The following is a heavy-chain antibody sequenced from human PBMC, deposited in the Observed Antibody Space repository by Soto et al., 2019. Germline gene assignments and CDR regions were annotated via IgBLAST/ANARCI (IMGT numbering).Heavy chain of an antibody. V-gene: IGHV1-18*01. CDR1: GDAFTSNG. CDR2: IRAYNGNT. Sequence: GASVKLSCKDSGDAFTSNGISWVRQAPGQGLEWMGWIRAYNGNTNYAQKLQGRVTMTTDTSTSTAYMELRSLRSDDTAVYYCARDAPPADYWGQGTLVTVSS. J-gene: IGHJ4*02. CDR3: ARDAPPADY.